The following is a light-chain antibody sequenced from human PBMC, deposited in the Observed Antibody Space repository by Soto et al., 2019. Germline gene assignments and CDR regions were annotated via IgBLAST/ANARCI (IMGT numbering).Light chain of an antibody. J-gene: IGKJ1*01. Sequence: EIVLTQSPGTLSLSPGERATLSCRASQSVSSSYLAWYQQKPGQASRLLIYGASSRATAIPDRFSGSGSGTDFTLTISRLEPEDFAVYYCQQYGSSPRTFGQGTKVEIK. CDR2: GAS. CDR3: QQYGSSPRT. CDR1: QSVSSSY. V-gene: IGKV3-20*01.